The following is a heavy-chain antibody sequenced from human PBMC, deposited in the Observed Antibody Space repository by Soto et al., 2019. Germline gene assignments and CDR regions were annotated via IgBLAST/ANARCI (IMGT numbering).Heavy chain of an antibody. J-gene: IGHJ6*03. CDR3: AKDATKNYYYYYYIDV. Sequence: QVQLVESGGGVVQPGRSLRLSCAASGFTFSSYGMHWVRQAPGKGLEWVAVISYDGSNKYYADSVKGRFTISRDNSKNTLYLQMNSLIADDTAVYYCAKDATKNYYYYYYIDVWAKGTTVTVSS. CDR1: GFTFSSYG. V-gene: IGHV3-30*18. CDR2: ISYDGSNK.